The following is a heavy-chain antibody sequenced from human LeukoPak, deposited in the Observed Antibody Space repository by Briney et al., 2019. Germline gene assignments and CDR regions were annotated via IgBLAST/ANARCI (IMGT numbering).Heavy chain of an antibody. CDR3: ARDGGDGYGNTLFDS. CDR2: ISSSGSTI. J-gene: IGHJ4*02. D-gene: IGHD5-18*01. Sequence: GGSLTLSCAAAGFTFSSYEMGWDRQAPGKGREWVSYISSSGSTIYYADSVKGRFTISRDNAKNSLFLQMNSLRAEDTAVYYCARDGGDGYGNTLFDSWGQGTLVTVSS. V-gene: IGHV3-48*03. CDR1: GFTFSSYE.